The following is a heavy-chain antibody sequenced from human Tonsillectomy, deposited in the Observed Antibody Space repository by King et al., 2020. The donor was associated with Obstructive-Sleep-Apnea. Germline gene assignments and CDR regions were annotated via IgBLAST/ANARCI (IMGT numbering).Heavy chain of an antibody. CDR1: GFTFSSYA. CDR2: ISYDGSIK. CDR3: ARGGRDGYHWIADY. Sequence: VQLVESGGGVVQPGRSLRLSGAASGFTFSSYAMYWVRQAPGKGLEWVAVISYDGSIKYYADSVKGRFTISRDNSKNTLYLQMNSLRAEDTAVYYCARGGRDGYHWIADYGGQGTPGTVSS. V-gene: IGHV3-30*04. J-gene: IGHJ4*02. D-gene: IGHD5-24*01.